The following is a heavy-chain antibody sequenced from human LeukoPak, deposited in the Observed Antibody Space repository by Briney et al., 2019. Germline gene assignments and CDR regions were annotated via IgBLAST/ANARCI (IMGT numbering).Heavy chain of an antibody. CDR2: MNPNSGKS. CDR1: GYTFTDYD. D-gene: IGHD5-12*01. Sequence: ASVKVSCKASGYTFTDYDINWVRQATGQGLEWMGWMNPNSGKSGYAQKFQGRVTLTRDTSITTAHMELSRLRSDDTAVYYCARDFGGYDYYYYYYMDVWGKGTTVTVSS. CDR3: ARDFGGYDYYYYYYMDV. J-gene: IGHJ6*03. V-gene: IGHV1-8*03.